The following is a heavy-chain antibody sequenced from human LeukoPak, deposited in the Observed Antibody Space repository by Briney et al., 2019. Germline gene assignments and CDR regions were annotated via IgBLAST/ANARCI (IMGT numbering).Heavy chain of an antibody. J-gene: IGHJ6*03. CDR2: IYHSGSA. D-gene: IGHD4-17*01. Sequence: SETLSLTCSVSRYSISSGYYWAWIRQPPGKGLEWIGSIYHSGSAYYNASLKSRVTISVDTSKNQFSLKLSSVTAADTAVYYCARVDGDYQDYYMDVWGKGTTVTVSS. CDR3: ARVDGDYQDYYMDV. CDR1: RYSISSGYY. V-gene: IGHV4-38-2*02.